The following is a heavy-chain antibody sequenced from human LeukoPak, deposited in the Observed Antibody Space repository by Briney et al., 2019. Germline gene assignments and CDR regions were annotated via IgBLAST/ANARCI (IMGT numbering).Heavy chain of an antibody. V-gene: IGHV3-66*01. CDR3: AGGVLPYYFDY. CDR1: GFTFTSFA. D-gene: IGHD3-3*01. Sequence: GGSLRLSCAASGFTFTSFAMSWVRQAPGKGLEWDSVIYSAGTTFYADSVKGRLSISRDNSKNTLYLHMDSLRVEDTAVYYCAGGVLPYYFDYWGQGTLVTVSA. CDR2: IYSAGTT. J-gene: IGHJ4*02.